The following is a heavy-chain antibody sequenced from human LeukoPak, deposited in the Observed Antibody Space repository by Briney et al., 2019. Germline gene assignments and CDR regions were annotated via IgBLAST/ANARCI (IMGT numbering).Heavy chain of an antibody. Sequence: GRSLRLSCSASGFTFSNYIMHWVRQAPGKGLDWVAVIIENGNRQYYADSVKGRFTISRDKSKNTLFLQMNSLRGEDTAMYYCARVQGGGYRTADSWGQGTLVTVSS. V-gene: IGHV3-30*04. D-gene: IGHD6-25*01. J-gene: IGHJ4*02. CDR1: GFTFSNYI. CDR3: ARVQGGGYRTADS. CDR2: IIENGNRQ.